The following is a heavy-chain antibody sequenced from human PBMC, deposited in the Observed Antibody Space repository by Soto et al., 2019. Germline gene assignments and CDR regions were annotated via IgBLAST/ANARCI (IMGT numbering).Heavy chain of an antibody. CDR1: GYNFTTYA. D-gene: IGHD3-22*01. Sequence: ASVKVSCKASGYNFTTYAIYWVRQAPRQRLEWLGWINGGNDKTGYSQRFQGRLTITKKTSATTAFMELSNLRSEDTAVYYCARVGYVDSDGFPRPYDYWGQGTLVTVSS. CDR3: ARVGYVDSDGFPRPYDY. CDR2: INGGNDKT. V-gene: IGHV1-3*01. J-gene: IGHJ4*02.